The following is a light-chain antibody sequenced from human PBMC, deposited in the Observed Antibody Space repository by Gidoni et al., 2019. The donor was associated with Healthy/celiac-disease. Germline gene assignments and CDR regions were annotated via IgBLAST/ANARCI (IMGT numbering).Light chain of an antibody. Sequence: DIVMTQSPDSLAVSLGERAAINCQSSQSVLYSSNNKNYLAWYQQKPGQPPKLLIYWASTRESGVPDRFSGSGSGTDFTLTISSLQAEDVAVYYCQQYYSTSMYTFGQGTKLEIK. V-gene: IGKV4-1*01. CDR3: QQYYSTSMYT. CDR1: QSVLYSSNNKNY. J-gene: IGKJ2*01. CDR2: WAS.